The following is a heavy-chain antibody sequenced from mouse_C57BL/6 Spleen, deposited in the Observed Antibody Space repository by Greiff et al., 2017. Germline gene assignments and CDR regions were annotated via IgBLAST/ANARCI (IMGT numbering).Heavy chain of an antibody. CDR2: INPNNGGT. D-gene: IGHD1-1*01. V-gene: IGHV1-22*01. Sequence: EVQLQQSGPELVKPGASVKMSCKASGYTFTDYNMHWVKQSHGKSLEWIGYINPNNGGTSYNQKFKGKATLTVNKSSSTAYMELRSLTSEYSAVYYCARSGDYYGSSPYYAMDYWGQGTSVTVSS. CDR3: ARSGDYYGSSPYYAMDY. CDR1: GYTFTDYN. J-gene: IGHJ4*01.